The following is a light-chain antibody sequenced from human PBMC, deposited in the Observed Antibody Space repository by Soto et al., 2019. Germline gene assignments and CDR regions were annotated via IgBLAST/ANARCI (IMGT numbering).Light chain of an antibody. Sequence: EIVLTQSPGTLSLSPGERATLSCRASQSVSSIYLVWYQQKPGQAPRLLIYGASSRATGIPDRFSGSGSGTDFTLTISRLEPEDFAVYYCQQYGSSPYTFGQGTKLEIK. CDR2: GAS. J-gene: IGKJ2*01. CDR3: QQYGSSPYT. V-gene: IGKV3-20*01. CDR1: QSVSSIY.